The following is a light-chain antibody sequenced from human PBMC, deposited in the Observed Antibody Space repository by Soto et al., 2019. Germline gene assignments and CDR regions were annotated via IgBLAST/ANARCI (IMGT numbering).Light chain of an antibody. Sequence: DIQMTQSPSSVSASIGDRVTITCRASQGISNFLGWYQQKPGKAPSLLISVTSSLQSGVTSRFSGSGSETDLTLTISSLQPEDCAPCYCQQAISFPLTFGQGTRLEIK. J-gene: IGKJ5*01. V-gene: IGKV1D-12*01. CDR2: VTS. CDR1: QGISNF. CDR3: QQAISFPLT.